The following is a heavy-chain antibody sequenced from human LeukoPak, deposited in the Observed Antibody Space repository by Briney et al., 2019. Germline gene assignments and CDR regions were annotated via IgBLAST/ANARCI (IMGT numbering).Heavy chain of an antibody. CDR1: GFTLSAYA. V-gene: IGHV3-23*01. Sequence: GGSLRLSCAACGFTLSAYAIACVRQAPGKGLEWVSSISSSGNTYYADSVKGRFTISRDNSKNTLYLQMNSLRAEDTAVYYCVRGLRGIYEYWGQGTLVTVSS. D-gene: IGHD5/OR15-5a*01. CDR3: VRGLRGIYEY. J-gene: IGHJ4*02. CDR2: ISSSGNT.